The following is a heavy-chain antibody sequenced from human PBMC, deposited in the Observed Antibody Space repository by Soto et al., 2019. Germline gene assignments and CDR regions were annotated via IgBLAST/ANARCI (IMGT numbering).Heavy chain of an antibody. CDR3: ARRINWGYWYFDL. D-gene: IGHD7-27*01. CDR2: IYYSGST. V-gene: IGHV4-59*01. Sequence: QVQLQESGPGLVKPSETLSLTCTVSGGSISSYYWSWIRQPPGKGLEWIGYIYYSGSTNYNPSLKSRVTISVDTSKNQFSLKLSSVTAADTAVYYCARRINWGYWYFDLLGRGTLVTVSS. J-gene: IGHJ2*01. CDR1: GGSISSYY.